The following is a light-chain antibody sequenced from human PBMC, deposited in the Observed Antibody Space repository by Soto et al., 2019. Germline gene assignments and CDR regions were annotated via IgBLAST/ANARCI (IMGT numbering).Light chain of an antibody. CDR2: GAS. V-gene: IGKV3-20*01. J-gene: IGKJ4*01. CDR1: QGVSSSY. CDR3: QHYRTS. Sequence: EIVLTQSTGTLSLSPGERATLSCRASQGVSSSYLAWYKQKPGQPPRLLIYGASSRATGIPDRFSGSGSGTDFTLTITRLEPEDFAVYYCQHYRTSFGGGTKVEIK.